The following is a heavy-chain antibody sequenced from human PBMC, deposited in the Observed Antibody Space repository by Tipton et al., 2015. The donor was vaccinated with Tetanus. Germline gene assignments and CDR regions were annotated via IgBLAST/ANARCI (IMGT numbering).Heavy chain of an antibody. Sequence: QLVQSGAEVKKPGASVKVSCKASGYTFTSYGISWVRQAPGQGLEWMGWISAYNGNTNYAQKLQGRVTMITDTSTSTAYMELRSLRSDDTAVYYCARDAEDNYDFWSGSIPQYPWGQGTLVTVSS. CDR2: ISAYNGNT. J-gene: IGHJ5*02. D-gene: IGHD3-3*01. CDR1: GYTFTSYG. CDR3: ARDAEDNYDFWSGSIPQYP. V-gene: IGHV1-18*04.